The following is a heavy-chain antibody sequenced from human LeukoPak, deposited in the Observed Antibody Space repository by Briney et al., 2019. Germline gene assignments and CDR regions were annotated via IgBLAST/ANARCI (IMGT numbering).Heavy chain of an antibody. Sequence: GGSLRLSCAASGFTFSSYGMHWARQAPGKGLEWVAFIRYDGSNKYYADSVKGRFTISRDNSKNTLYLQMNSLRAEDTAVYYCAKRVVPAADAFDIWGQGTMVTVSS. J-gene: IGHJ3*02. CDR3: AKRVVPAADAFDI. CDR1: GFTFSSYG. D-gene: IGHD2-2*01. V-gene: IGHV3-30*02. CDR2: IRYDGSNK.